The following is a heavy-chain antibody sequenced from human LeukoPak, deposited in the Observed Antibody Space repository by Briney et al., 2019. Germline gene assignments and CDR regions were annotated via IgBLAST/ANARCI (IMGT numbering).Heavy chain of an antibody. CDR1: GFTFSAYW. J-gene: IGHJ4*02. D-gene: IGHD3-16*01. Sequence: GGSLRPSCAASGFTFSAYWMAWVRQAPGKGLEWVANMKQDGSAKHYVDSVKGRFTISRDNVRNSLYLQMNSLRAEDSAVYYCARDDVGALDYWGQGTLVTVSS. V-gene: IGHV3-7*01. CDR2: MKQDGSAK. CDR3: ARDDVGALDY.